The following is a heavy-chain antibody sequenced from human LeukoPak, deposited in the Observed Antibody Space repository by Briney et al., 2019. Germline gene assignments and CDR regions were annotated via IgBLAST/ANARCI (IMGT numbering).Heavy chain of an antibody. D-gene: IGHD6-19*01. Sequence: EXLSLTCSVSRGSINGYYWSWLGQPPGKGVEWIGWINYSGATYFNPSLTSRALMSIDTCRNQWSLRLYSVTAADTAIYYCARHSSGWHLDFWGRGTLVTVSS. CDR1: RGSINGYY. J-gene: IGHJ4*02. CDR2: INYSGAT. CDR3: ARHSSGWHLDF. V-gene: IGHV4-59*01.